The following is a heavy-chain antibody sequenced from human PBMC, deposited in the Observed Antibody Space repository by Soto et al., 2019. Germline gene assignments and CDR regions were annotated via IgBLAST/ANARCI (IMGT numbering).Heavy chain of an antibody. V-gene: IGHV1-8*01. J-gene: IGHJ4*02. CDR3: ARPDYDFWSGYYTGMSY. CDR1: GYTFTSYD. CDR2: MNPNSGNT. D-gene: IGHD3-3*01. Sequence: GASVKVSCKASGYTFTSYDINWVRQATGQGLEWMGWMNPNSGNTGYAQKFQGRVTMTRNTSISTAYMELSSLRSEDTAVYYCARPDYDFWSGYYTGMSYWGQGTLVTVSS.